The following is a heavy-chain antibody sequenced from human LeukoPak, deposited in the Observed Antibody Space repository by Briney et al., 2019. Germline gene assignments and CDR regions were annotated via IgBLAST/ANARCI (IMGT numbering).Heavy chain of an antibody. V-gene: IGHV4-59*01. J-gene: IGHJ1*01. CDR2: IYYSGST. CDR1: GRSISSYY. D-gene: IGHD5-12*01. CDR3: ARDVDPHF. Sequence: PSETLSLTCTVSGRSISSYYWSWIRQPPGKGLEWIGYIYYSGSTNYNPSLMSRVSISVDTSKNQFSLKVRAVTAADTAVYYCARDVDPHFWGQGTLVTVSS.